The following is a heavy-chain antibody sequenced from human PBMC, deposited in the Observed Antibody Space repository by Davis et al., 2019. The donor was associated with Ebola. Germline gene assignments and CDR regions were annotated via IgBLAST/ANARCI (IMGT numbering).Heavy chain of an antibody. CDR3: ARDNCISTTCHPFDY. V-gene: IGHV3-64*01. D-gene: IGHD2-2*01. J-gene: IGHJ4*02. CDR1: GFTFSSYW. CDR2: ISSNGDIT. Sequence: GESLKISCAASGFTFSSYWMSWVRQAPGKRQEYVSAISSNGDITYYANSVKGRFTISRDNSKNTLNLQMGSLRAEDMAVYYCARDNCISTTCHPFDYWGQGTLVTVCS.